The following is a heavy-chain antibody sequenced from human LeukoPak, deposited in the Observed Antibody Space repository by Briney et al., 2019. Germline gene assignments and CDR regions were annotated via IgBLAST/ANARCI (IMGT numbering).Heavy chain of an antibody. V-gene: IGHV3-11*05. J-gene: IGHJ5*02. D-gene: IGHD6-19*01. Sequence: GGSLRLSCAASGFTFSDYYISWIRQAPGKGMEWVSYISSSSSYTNYADSVKGRFTISRDNAKNSLYLQMNSLRAEDTAVYCCARVRWTAVAGTEDWFDPWGQGTLVTVSS. CDR1: GFTFSDYY. CDR3: ARVRWTAVAGTEDWFDP. CDR2: ISSSSSYT.